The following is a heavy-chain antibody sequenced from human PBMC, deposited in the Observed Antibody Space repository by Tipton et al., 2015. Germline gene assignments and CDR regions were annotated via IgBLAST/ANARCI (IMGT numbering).Heavy chain of an antibody. CDR1: GGSISSSSYY. CDR2: IYYSGST. J-gene: IGHJ6*02. V-gene: IGHV4-39*02. CDR3: ARDLEHGMDV. Sequence: TLSLTCTVSGGSISSSSYYWGWIRQPPGKGLEWIGSIYYSGSTYYNPSLKSRVTISVDTSKNQFSLNLSSLTAADTAIYYCARDLEHGMDVWGQGTTVTVSS. D-gene: IGHD5-24*01.